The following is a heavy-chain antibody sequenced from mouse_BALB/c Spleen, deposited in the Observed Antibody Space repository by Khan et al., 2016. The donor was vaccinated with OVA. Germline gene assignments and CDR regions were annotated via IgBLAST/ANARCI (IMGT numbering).Heavy chain of an antibody. CDR2: IWAGGST. D-gene: IGHD1-1*01. CDR3: ARAFYYGAWFAY. V-gene: IGHV2-9*02. Sequence: QVQLKESGPGLVAPPQTLSITCTVSGFSLTNYGVHWVRQPPGKGLEWLGVIWAGGSTNHNSALMSRLSTSTDDSKCQVFFTMNSLQTDDTAIYYCARAFYYGAWFAYWGQGTLVTVSA. CDR1: GFSLTNYG. J-gene: IGHJ3*01.